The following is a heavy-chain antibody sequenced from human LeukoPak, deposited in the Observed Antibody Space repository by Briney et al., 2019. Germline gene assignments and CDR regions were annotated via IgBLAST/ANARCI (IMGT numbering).Heavy chain of an antibody. Sequence: SVKVSCKASGYTFTSYDISWVRQAPGQGLEWMGRIIPIFGTANYAQKFQGRVTITTDESTSTAYMELSSLRSEDTAVCYCARELGGNGFQHWGQGTLVTVSS. CDR2: IIPIFGTA. J-gene: IGHJ1*01. V-gene: IGHV1-69*05. D-gene: IGHD4-23*01. CDR3: ARELGGNGFQH. CDR1: GYTFTSYD.